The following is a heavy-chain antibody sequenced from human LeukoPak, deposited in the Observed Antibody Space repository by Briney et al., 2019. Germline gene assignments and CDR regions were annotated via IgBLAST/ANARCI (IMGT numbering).Heavy chain of an antibody. Sequence: GASAKVSCKASGYTFTSYDINWVRQATGQGLEWMGWMNPNSGNTGYAQKFQGRVTMTTNTSISTVYMELSSLRSEDTAVYYCARREYGSGSYHLVYWGQGTLVTVSS. J-gene: IGHJ4*02. CDR2: MNPNSGNT. V-gene: IGHV1-8*01. D-gene: IGHD3-10*01. CDR3: ARREYGSGSYHLVY. CDR1: GYTFTSYD.